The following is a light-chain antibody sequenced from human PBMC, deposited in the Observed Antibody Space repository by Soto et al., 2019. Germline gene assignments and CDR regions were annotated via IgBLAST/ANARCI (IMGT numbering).Light chain of an antibody. CDR2: DAS. Sequence: EIVLMQPPGTLSLSPGERGTLSCRASQSVASSLAWYQQKPGQAPRLLIYDASNRATGIPDRFSGSGSGTDFTLTLSRLEPEDFAVYYCQQYVNSPLTFGGGTKVEIK. CDR3: QQYVNSPLT. V-gene: IGKV3-20*01. J-gene: IGKJ4*01. CDR1: QSVASS.